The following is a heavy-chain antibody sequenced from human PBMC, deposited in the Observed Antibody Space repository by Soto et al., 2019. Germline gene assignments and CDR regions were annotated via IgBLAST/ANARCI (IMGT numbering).Heavy chain of an antibody. CDR1: GGSFSGYY. Sequence: SETLSLTCAVYGGSFSGYYWSWIRQPPGKGLEWIGEINHSGSTNYNPSLKSRVTISVDTSKNQFSLKLSSVTAADTAVYYCARGFQTYYDFWSGQRPTYGMDVWGQGTTVTVSS. CDR2: INHSGST. J-gene: IGHJ6*02. V-gene: IGHV4-34*01. D-gene: IGHD3-3*01. CDR3: ARGFQTYYDFWSGQRPTYGMDV.